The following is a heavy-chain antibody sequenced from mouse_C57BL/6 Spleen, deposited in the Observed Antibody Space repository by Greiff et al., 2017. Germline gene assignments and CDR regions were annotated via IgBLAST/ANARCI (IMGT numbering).Heavy chain of an antibody. Sequence: QVQLKQSGPELVKPGASVKISCKASGYAFSSSWMNWVKQRPGKGLEWIGRIYPGDGDTNYNGKFKGKATLTADKSSSTAYMQLSSLTSEDSAVXFCARSTITTRAMDYWGQGTSVTVSS. CDR1: GYAFSSSW. D-gene: IGHD1-1*01. V-gene: IGHV1-82*01. CDR2: IYPGDGDT. CDR3: ARSTITTRAMDY. J-gene: IGHJ4*01.